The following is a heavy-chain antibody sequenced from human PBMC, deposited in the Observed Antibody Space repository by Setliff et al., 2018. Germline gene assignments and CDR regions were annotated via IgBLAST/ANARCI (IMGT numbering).Heavy chain of an antibody. CDR3: ARGYCDGIGCPAPLYYFDS. CDR2: MNPNNGNT. CDR1: GYTFTSHD. Sequence: ASVKVSCKASGYTFTSHDINWVRQATGQGLEWMGWMNPNNGNTGCVQKFQGRLTMTRNTSISTAYMELRSLTSDDMAVYYCARGYCDGIGCPAPLYYFDSWGQGTLVTVSS. J-gene: IGHJ4*02. D-gene: IGHD2-21*01. V-gene: IGHV1-8*01.